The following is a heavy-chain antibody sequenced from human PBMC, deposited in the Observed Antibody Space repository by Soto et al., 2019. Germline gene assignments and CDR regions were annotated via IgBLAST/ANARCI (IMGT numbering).Heavy chain of an antibody. J-gene: IGHJ5*01. CDR2: IRPGGDST. D-gene: IGHD1-26*01. V-gene: IGHV3-23*01. CDR1: GFRFITRA. CDR3: TTHEEGAPWAGGFDS. Sequence: GSLRLSCAASGFRFITRAIIFFRHSPGKGLEWVASIRPGGDSTYYADSVKGRFAVSRDNSNVTLYLQMDSLRVEDTAIYYCTTHEEGAPWAGGFDSWGQGTLVTGSS.